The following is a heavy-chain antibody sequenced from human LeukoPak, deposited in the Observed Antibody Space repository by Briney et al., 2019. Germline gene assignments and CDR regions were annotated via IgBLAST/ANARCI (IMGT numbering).Heavy chain of an antibody. CDR1: GFTFSSYW. CDR3: SIPNDY. Sequence: GGSLRLSCAASGFTFSSYWMSWVRQAPGKGLEWVAVISYDGSNKYYADSVKGRFTISRDNSKNTLYLQMNSLRAEDTAMYYCSIPNDYWGQGTLVIVSS. CDR2: ISYDGSNK. J-gene: IGHJ4*02. V-gene: IGHV3-30-3*01.